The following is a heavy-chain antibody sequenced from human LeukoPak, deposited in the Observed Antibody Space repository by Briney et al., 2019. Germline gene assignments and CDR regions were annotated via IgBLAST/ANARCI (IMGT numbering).Heavy chain of an antibody. Sequence: PGGYLRLSCAASGFTLSSYWMHWARQAPGKGLVWVSRINTDGSSTSYEDSVKGRFTISRADATTTLYLHMNSLSAADTAVYSCERERGMGGTSDHWGQGTRVSVSS. CDR2: INTDGSST. CDR3: ERERGMGGTSDH. V-gene: IGHV3-74*01. CDR1: GFTLSSYW. J-gene: IGHJ4*02. D-gene: IGHD3-10*01.